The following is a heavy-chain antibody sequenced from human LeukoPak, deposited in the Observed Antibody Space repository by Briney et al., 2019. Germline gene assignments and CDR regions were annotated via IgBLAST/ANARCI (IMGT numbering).Heavy chain of an antibody. CDR1: GYSISSYS. CDR3: ARVSWPGRGSRFDP. Sequence: PSETLSLTCTVSGYSISSYSWSWIRQPPGKGLEWIGYISSSGSTNYSPSLKSRVTISVDTSKNQFSLKLSSVTAADTAVYYCARVSWPGRGSRFDPWGQGTLVTVSS. D-gene: IGHD3-16*01. J-gene: IGHJ5*02. CDR2: ISSSGST. V-gene: IGHV4-59*01.